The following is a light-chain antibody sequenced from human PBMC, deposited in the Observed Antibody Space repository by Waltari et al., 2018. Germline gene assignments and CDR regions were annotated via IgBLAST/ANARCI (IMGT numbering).Light chain of an antibody. CDR1: QLGDRY. CDR2: RDT. V-gene: IGLV3-1*01. Sequence: SSELTQPPSVSVSPGQTATVPRPGHQLGDRYASCYQQRPGQSPLLVIYRDTMRPSGIPERFSGSNSGTTATLTISGTQAMDEADYYCQTWDTNTPLFGGGTKLTVL. J-gene: IGLJ2*01. CDR3: QTWDTNTPL.